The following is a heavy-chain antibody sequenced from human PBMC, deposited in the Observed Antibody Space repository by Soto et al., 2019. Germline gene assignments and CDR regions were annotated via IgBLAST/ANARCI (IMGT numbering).Heavy chain of an antibody. CDR1: GFTFSSYS. V-gene: IGHV3-21*01. J-gene: IGHJ4*02. CDR2: ISSSSYI. Sequence: GGSLRLSCAASGFTFSSYSMNWVRQAPGKGLEWVSSISSSSYIYYADSVKGRFTISRDNAKNSLYLQMNSLRAEDTAVYYCASRGRYCSSTSCYLRPFDYPGQGTLVTVSS. D-gene: IGHD2-2*01. CDR3: ASRGRYCSSTSCYLRPFDY.